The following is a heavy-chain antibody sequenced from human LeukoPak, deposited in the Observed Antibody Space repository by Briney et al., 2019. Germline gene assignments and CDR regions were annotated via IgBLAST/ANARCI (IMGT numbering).Heavy chain of an antibody. CDR3: ATWGDTTAEYFQR. Sequence: GGSLRLSCVVSGFTFNSCWMNWLRQAPGKGLEWVAHINPDGRDTYYVDSVKGRFTISRDNAQNSMYLQMNSLRVEDTAVYYCATWGDTTAEYFQRWGQGTLVTVSS. CDR2: INPDGRDT. V-gene: IGHV3-7*01. D-gene: IGHD2-21*02. CDR1: GFTFNSCW. J-gene: IGHJ1*01.